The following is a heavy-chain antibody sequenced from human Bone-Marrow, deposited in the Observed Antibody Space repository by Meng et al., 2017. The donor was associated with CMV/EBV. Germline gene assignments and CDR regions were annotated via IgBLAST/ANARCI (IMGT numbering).Heavy chain of an antibody. V-gene: IGHV4-34*01. CDR2: INHSGST. Sequence: SETLSLTCAVYGGSFSGYYWSWIRQPPGKGLEWIGEINHSGSTNYNPSLKSRVTISVDTSKNQFSLKLSSVTAADTAVYYCARGSVRELLDYWGQGPLVTFYS. D-gene: IGHD1-7*01. J-gene: IGHJ4*02. CDR1: GGSFSGYY. CDR3: ARGSVRELLDY.